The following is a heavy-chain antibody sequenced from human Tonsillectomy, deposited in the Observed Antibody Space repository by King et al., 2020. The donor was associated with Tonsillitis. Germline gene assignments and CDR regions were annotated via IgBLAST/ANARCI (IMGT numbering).Heavy chain of an antibody. V-gene: IGHV3-30-3*01. Sequence: VQLVESRGGVVQPGRSLRLSCAASGFTFSSYAMHWVRQAPGKGLEWVALISYDGSNKYYADSVKGRFTISRDNSENTLFLQMNSLRAEDTAVYYCVRGGETGYYKRRDYYYYYGMDVWGQGTTVTVSS. CDR2: ISYDGSNK. D-gene: IGHD3-9*01. CDR1: GFTFSSYA. J-gene: IGHJ6*02. CDR3: VRGGETGYYKRRDYYYYYGMDV.